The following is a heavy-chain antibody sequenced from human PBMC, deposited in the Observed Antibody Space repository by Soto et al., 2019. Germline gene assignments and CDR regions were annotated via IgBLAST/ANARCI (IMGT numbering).Heavy chain of an antibody. CDR2: ISAYNGNT. J-gene: IGHJ4*02. CDR1: GYTFTNYG. D-gene: IGHD3-10*01. CDR3: ARDWGTHYFYGSGSYYKVFDY. Sequence: ASVKVSCKASGYTFTNYGISWVRRAPGQGLEWMGWISAYNGNTNYAQKLQGRVTMTTDTSTSTAYMELRSLRSDDTAVYYCARDWGTHYFYGSGSYYKVFDYWGQGTLVTVSS. V-gene: IGHV1-18*01.